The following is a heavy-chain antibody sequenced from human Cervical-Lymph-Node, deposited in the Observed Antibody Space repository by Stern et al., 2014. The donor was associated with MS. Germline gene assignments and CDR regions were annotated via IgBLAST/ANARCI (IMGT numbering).Heavy chain of an antibody. Sequence: VQLGQSGGGVIPPGGSLRLSCTASGFTVRRDYMTWVRPAPGKGLEWVSLITNVGSAFYTDSVKRRFTISRDDSKNTVYLHMTSLRAEDTAMYYCARDTSSPERSDWWGQGTLVTVSS. D-gene: IGHD1-1*01. J-gene: IGHJ4*02. CDR3: ARDTSSPERSDW. CDR2: ITNVGSA. V-gene: IGHV3-53*01. CDR1: GFTVRRDY.